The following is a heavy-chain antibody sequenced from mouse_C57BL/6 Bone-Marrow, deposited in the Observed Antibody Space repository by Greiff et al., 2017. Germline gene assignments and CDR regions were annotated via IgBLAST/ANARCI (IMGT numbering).Heavy chain of an antibody. J-gene: IGHJ3*01. D-gene: IGHD2-1*01. CDR3: ARHLLWFAY. V-gene: IGHV1-81*01. CDR2: IYPRSGNT. Sequence: VQLQQSGAELARPGASVKLSCKASGYTFTSYGISWVKQRTGQGLEWIGEIYPRSGNTYYNEKFKGKATLTVDTSASTAYMLLSRLTSEDSAVYFCARHLLWFAYWGQGTLVTVSA. CDR1: GYTFTSYG.